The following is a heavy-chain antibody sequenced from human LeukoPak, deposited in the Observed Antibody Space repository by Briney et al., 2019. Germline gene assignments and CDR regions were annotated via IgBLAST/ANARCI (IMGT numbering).Heavy chain of an antibody. CDR1: GFTFSTYG. CDR3: AKDFKIQLWSTRGAFDI. J-gene: IGHJ3*02. D-gene: IGHD5-18*01. CDR2: ISHHGANK. Sequence: GRSLRLSCVASGFTFSTYGMSWVRQAPGKGLEWVAVISHHGANKFYGDSVKGRFTISRDNSNNMVYLQMNGLRAEDTAVYYCAKDFKIQLWSTRGAFDIWGQGTMVTVSS. V-gene: IGHV3-30*18.